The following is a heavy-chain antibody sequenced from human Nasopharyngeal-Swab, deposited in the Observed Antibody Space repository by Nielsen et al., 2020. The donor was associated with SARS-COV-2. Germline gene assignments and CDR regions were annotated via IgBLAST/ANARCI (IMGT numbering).Heavy chain of an antibody. V-gene: IGHV3-33*01. CDR1: GFTFSSYG. CDR2: IWYDGSNK. CDR3: ARDLAVGDDSYGY. D-gene: IGHD3-16*01. Sequence: GGSLRLSCAASGFTFSSYGMHWVRQAPGKGLEWVAVIWYDGSNKYYADSVKGRFTISRGNSKNTLYLQMNSLRAEDTAVYYCARDLAVGDDSYGYWGQGTLVTVSS. J-gene: IGHJ4*02.